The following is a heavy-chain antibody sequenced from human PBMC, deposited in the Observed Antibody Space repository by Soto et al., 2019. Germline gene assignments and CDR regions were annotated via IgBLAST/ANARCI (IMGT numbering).Heavy chain of an antibody. D-gene: IGHD3-9*01. CDR2: IYNSGGT. V-gene: IGHV4-4*08. CDR1: GGSVNSYD. Sequence: SETLSLTCSVSGGSVNSYDWSWIRQPPGKELEWIGYIYNSGGTDYNPSLKSRVTISEDTSKNQFSLKLTSVTATDTAVYYCARDILTGYYKRYYFDYWGQGTLVTVSS. CDR3: ARDILTGYYKRYYFDY. J-gene: IGHJ4*02.